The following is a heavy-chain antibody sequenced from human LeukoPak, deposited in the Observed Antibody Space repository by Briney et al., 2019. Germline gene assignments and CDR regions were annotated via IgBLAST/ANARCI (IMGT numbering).Heavy chain of an antibody. CDR3: AREGSGTYYFDY. CDR2: ISSSSSYI. CDR1: GFTFSSYS. Sequence: GGSLRLSCAASGFTFSSYSMNWVRQAPGKGLEWVSSISSSSSYIYYAGSVKGRFTISRDNAKNSLYLQMNSLRAEDTAVYHCAREGSGTYYFDYWGQGTLVTVSS. D-gene: IGHD3-10*01. J-gene: IGHJ4*02. V-gene: IGHV3-21*01.